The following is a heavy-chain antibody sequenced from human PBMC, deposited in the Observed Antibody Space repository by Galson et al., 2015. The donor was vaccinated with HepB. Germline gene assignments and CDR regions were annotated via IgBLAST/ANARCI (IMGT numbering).Heavy chain of an antibody. V-gene: IGHV1-24*01. CDR2: FDPEDGET. CDR1: GYTLTELS. Sequence: SVKVSCKVSGYTLTELSMHWVRQAPGKGLEWMGGFDPEDGETIYAQKFQGRVTMTEDTSTDTAYMELSSLRSEDTAVCYCATIKDYGSGSGYFDYWGQGTLVTVSS. J-gene: IGHJ4*02. D-gene: IGHD3-10*01. CDR3: ATIKDYGSGSGYFDY.